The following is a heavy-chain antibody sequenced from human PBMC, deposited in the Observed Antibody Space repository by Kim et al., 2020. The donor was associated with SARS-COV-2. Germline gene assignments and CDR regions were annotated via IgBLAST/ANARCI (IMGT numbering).Heavy chain of an antibody. J-gene: IGHJ6*02. CDR2: ISDGERNE. CDR3: AKDRGRGHWSTFSRRKNYYYALDV. V-gene: IGHV3-30*18. CDR1: GFTFSSYA. Sequence: GGSLRLSCTTSGFTFSSYAMHWVRQAPGKGLEWVAFISDGERNEYYADSVKGRFTISRDDSKNTLFLQMKSLRPEDAALYYCAKDRGRGHWSTFSRRKNYYYALDVWGQGTTVAVSS. D-gene: IGHD3-3*01.